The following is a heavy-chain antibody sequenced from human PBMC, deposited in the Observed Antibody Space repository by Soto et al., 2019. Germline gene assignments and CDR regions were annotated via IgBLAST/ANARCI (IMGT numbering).Heavy chain of an antibody. V-gene: IGHV1-18*01. D-gene: IGHD4-17*01. CDR1: GYTFTSYG. Sequence: ASVKVSCKASGYTFTSYGISWVRQAPGQGLEWMGWISAYNGNTNYAQKLQGRVTMTTDTSTSTAYMELRSLRSDDTAVYYCARDVPPSEATVTLLDYWGQGTLVTVSS. CDR2: ISAYNGNT. CDR3: ARDVPPSEATVTLLDY. J-gene: IGHJ4*02.